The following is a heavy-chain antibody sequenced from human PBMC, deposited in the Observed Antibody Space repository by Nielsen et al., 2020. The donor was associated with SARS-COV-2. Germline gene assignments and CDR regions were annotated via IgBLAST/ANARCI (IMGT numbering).Heavy chain of an antibody. CDR1: GFTFSSYW. CDR2: IKQDGSEK. J-gene: IGHJ6*02. V-gene: IGHV3-7*03. Sequence: GGSLRLSCAASGFTFSSYWMSWVRQAPGKGLEWVANIKQDGSEKYYVDSVKGRFTISRDNAKNSLYLQMNSLRAEDTAVYYCARDGEGNGLNYYYYGMDVWGQGTTVTVSS. D-gene: IGHD3-3*01. CDR3: ARDGEGNGLNYYYYGMDV.